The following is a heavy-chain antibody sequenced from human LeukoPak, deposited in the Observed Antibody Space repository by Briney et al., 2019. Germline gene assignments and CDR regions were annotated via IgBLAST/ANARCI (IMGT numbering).Heavy chain of an antibody. V-gene: IGHV3-48*01. D-gene: IGHD5-12*01. Sequence: GGSLRLSCAASGFTFSSYSMNWVRQAPGKGLEWVSYISSSSSTIYYADSVKGRFTISRDNAKNSLYLQMNSLRAEDTAVYYCARGSGYEPRLFDYWGQGTLVTVSS. CDR1: GFTFSSYS. CDR2: ISSSSSTI. J-gene: IGHJ4*02. CDR3: ARGSGYEPRLFDY.